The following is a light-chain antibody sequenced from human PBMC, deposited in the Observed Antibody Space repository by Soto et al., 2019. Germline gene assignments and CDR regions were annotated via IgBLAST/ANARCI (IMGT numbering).Light chain of an antibody. CDR2: EGI. CDR3: SSYTSTGTVV. J-gene: IGLJ2*01. V-gene: IGLV2-14*02. CDR1: SSDIGTYNL. Sequence: SVLTQPASVSGSPGQSITISCTGTSSDIGTYNLVSWYQHYPGKAPKLMIYEGIKRPSGVSNRFSGSKSGNTAFLTISGLQAEDEADYYCSSYTSTGTVVFGGGTQLTVL.